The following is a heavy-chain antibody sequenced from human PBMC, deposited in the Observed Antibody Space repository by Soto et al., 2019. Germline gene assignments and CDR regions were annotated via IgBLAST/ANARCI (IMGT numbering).Heavy chain of an antibody. CDR3: AKGAHIAVVAANDAFDI. Sequence: PGGSLRLSCAASGFTFSSYAMSWVRQAPGKGLEWVSAISGSGGSTYYADSVKGRFTISRDNSKNTLYLQMNSLRAEDTAVYYCAKGAHIAVVAANDAFDIWGQGTMVTVSS. CDR2: ISGSGGST. CDR1: GFTFSSYA. D-gene: IGHD2-15*01. J-gene: IGHJ3*02. V-gene: IGHV3-23*01.